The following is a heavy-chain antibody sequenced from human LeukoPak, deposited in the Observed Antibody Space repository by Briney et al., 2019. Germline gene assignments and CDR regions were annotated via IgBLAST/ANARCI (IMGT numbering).Heavy chain of an antibody. CDR3: ARKGEVTAPTKNAFDI. CDR2: IKEDGSEK. V-gene: IGHV3-7*01. J-gene: IGHJ3*02. CDR1: GFTFSNYW. Sequence: GGSLRLSCAASGFTFSNYWMSWVRQAPGKGLEWVANIKEDGSEKYYVDSVKGRFTISRDNAKNSLYLQMNSLRVDDTAVYFCARKGEVTAPTKNAFDIWGPGTMVTVSS. D-gene: IGHD2-21*02.